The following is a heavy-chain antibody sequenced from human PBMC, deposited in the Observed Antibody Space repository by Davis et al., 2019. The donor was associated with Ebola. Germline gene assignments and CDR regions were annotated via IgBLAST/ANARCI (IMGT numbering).Heavy chain of an antibody. V-gene: IGHV3-48*04. D-gene: IGHD3-10*01. CDR1: GFTFSSYW. J-gene: IGHJ6*02. CDR2: ISSSGSTI. CDR3: ARWFRGSRVYYGMDV. Sequence: GGSLRLSCAASGFTFSSYWMSWVRQAPGKGLEWVSYISSSGSTIYYADSVKGRFTISRDNAKNSLYLQMNSLRAEDTAVYYCARWFRGSRVYYGMDVWGQGTTVTVSS.